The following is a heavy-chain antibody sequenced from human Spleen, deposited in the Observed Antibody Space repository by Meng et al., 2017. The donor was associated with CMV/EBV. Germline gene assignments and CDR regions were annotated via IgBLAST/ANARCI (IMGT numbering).Heavy chain of an antibody. CDR2: INPSGGST. V-gene: IGHV1-46*01. CDR1: GYTFTGYY. Sequence: ASVKVSCKASGYTFTGYYMHWVRQAPGQGLEWMGIINPSGGSTSYAQKFQGRVTMTRDKSTSTVYMELSSLRSEDTAVYYCATPLHPLSGVLDPPELELRSLEPFPQNYYYGMDVWGQGKTVTVSS. J-gene: IGHJ6*02. D-gene: IGHD1-7*01. CDR3: ATPLHPLSGVLDPPELELRSLEPFPQNYYYGMDV.